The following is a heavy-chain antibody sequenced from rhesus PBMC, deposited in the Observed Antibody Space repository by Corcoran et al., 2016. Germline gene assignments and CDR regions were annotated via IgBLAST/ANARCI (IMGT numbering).Heavy chain of an antibody. CDR3: ARHPYPFGSLDV. Sequence: QVQLQESGPGLVEPSETLSLTCTVSGDSISSFNWWSWIRQTPGKGLEWIGYIGFISDDTFYNTSFGSRVTISKDTSKNQFSLRLNSMTAADTAVYQCARHPYPFGSLDVWGRGLLVTVSS. V-gene: IGHV4-65*02. CDR2: IGFISDDT. CDR1: GDSISSFNW. J-gene: IGHJ5-2*02. D-gene: IGHD3S6*01.